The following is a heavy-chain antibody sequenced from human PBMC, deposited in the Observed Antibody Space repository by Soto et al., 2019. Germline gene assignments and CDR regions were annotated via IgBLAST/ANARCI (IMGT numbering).Heavy chain of an antibody. CDR2: INHSGST. CDR3: ARGPEVAYYYYYGMDV. D-gene: IGHD5-12*01. J-gene: IGHJ6*02. Sequence: QPPGKGLEWIGEINHSGSTNYTPSLKSRVTISVDTSKNQFSLKLSSVTAADTAVYYCARGPEVAYYYYYGMDVWGQGTTVTVSS. V-gene: IGHV4-34*01.